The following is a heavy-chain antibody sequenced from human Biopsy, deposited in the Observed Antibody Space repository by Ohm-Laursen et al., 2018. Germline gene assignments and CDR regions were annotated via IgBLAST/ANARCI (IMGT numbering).Heavy chain of an antibody. CDR2: VTTTSSYI. Sequence: SLRLSCSASGFDFSDYSMSWVRQAPGKGLEWVSSVTTTSSYIYYADSVKGRFTISRDNAKNSLYLQMNSLRAEDTAVYYCAKDVFGGFSGSTDYYAYYFDSWGQGTLVTVSS. J-gene: IGHJ4*02. CDR3: AKDVFGGFSGSTDYYAYYFDS. CDR1: GFDFSDYS. V-gene: IGHV3-21*04. D-gene: IGHD3-10*02.